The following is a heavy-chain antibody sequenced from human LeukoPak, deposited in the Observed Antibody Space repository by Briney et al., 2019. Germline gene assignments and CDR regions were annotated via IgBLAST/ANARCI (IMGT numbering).Heavy chain of an antibody. CDR1: GDTFTSYD. D-gene: IGHD6-13*01. Sequence: ASVKVSCKASGDTFTSYDINWVRHATGQGLEWMGWMNPNSGNTGYAQKFQGRVTMTRNTSISTAYMELSSLRSEDTAVYYCARGVETMAAAGSDYWGQGTLVTVSS. J-gene: IGHJ4*02. V-gene: IGHV1-8*01. CDR3: ARGVETMAAAGSDY. CDR2: MNPNSGNT.